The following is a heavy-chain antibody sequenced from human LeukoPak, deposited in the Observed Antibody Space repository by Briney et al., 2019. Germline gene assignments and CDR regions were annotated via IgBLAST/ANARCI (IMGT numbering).Heavy chain of an antibody. V-gene: IGHV3-30*04. CDR3: AREYQGYSSSWHYYGMDV. Sequence: PGGSLGLSCADSGSTFSRYKMHWVRQAPGKGLEWVAVISFDGSKKYYADSVKGRFTISRDNSKNTLYLQMNSLRAEDTAVYYCAREYQGYSSSWHYYGMDVWGQGTSVTVSS. CDR1: GSTFSRYK. CDR2: ISFDGSKK. J-gene: IGHJ6*02. D-gene: IGHD6-13*01.